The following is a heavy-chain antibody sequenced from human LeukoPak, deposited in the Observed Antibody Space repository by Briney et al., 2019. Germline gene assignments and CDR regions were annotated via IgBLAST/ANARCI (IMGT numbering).Heavy chain of an antibody. CDR3: AKHRGTSYYYIMDV. V-gene: IGHV3-23*01. D-gene: IGHD2-2*01. CDR1: GFPFSSFA. CDR2: VSSSGDTT. Sequence: PGGSLRLSCTASGFPFSSFAMSWVRQAPGKGLEWVSGVSSSGDTTYYADSVKGRFTISRDNSKDTLYLQMNTLRAEDTALYYCAKHRGTSYYYIMDVWGQGTTVTVSS. J-gene: IGHJ6*02.